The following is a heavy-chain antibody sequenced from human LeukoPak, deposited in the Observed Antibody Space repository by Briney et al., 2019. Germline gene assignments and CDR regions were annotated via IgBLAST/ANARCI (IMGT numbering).Heavy chain of an antibody. D-gene: IGHD6-13*01. CDR1: GYTFTSYG. Sequence: ASVKVSCKASGYTFTSYGISWVRQAPGQGLEWMGWISAYNGNTNYAQKLQGRVTMTTDTSTSTAYMELRSLRSDDTAVYYCARDVSSWYYYYYYYGMDAWGQGTTVTVSS. CDR3: ARDVSSWYYYYYYYGMDA. J-gene: IGHJ6*02. V-gene: IGHV1-18*01. CDR2: ISAYNGNT.